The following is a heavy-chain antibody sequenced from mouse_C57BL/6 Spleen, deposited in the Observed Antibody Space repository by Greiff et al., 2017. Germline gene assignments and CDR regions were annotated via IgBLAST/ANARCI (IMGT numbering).Heavy chain of an antibody. CDR2: INPYNGGT. D-gene: IGHD1-1*01. CDR3: ARFYYGSSLDY. Sequence: EVKLQQSGPVLVKPGASVKMSCKASGYTFTDYYMSWVKQSHGKSLEWIGVINPYNGGTSYNQKFKGKATLTVDKSSSTAYMELNSLTSEDSAVYYCARFYYGSSLDYWGQGTTLTVSS. CDR1: GYTFTDYY. J-gene: IGHJ2*01. V-gene: IGHV1-19*01.